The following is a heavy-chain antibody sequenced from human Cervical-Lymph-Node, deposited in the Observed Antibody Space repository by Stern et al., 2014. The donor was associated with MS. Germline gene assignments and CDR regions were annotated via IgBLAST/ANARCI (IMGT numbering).Heavy chain of an antibody. Sequence: EDQLVESGGGLVQPGGSLRLSCVASGFSFGTSWMSWVRQPPGRGLEWVANIRQDGYDKFYWDPVKGRFPIPRDNARNSLYLQMNSLTVADTAVYYCARDRRAFLDYWGQGTHVAVFS. CDR2: IRQDGYDK. CDR3: ARDRRAFLDY. D-gene: IGHD2/OR15-2a*01. CDR1: GFSFGTSW. J-gene: IGHJ4*02. V-gene: IGHV3-7*01.